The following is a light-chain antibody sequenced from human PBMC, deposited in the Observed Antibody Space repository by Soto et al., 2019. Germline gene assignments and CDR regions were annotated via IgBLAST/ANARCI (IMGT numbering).Light chain of an antibody. V-gene: IGKV1-5*03. CDR1: QTISSW. J-gene: IGKJ1*01. CDR3: QHYNRYSEA. Sequence: DIQMTQSPSTLSGSVGDRVTISCRASQTISSWLAWYQQKPGKAPKLLIYKASTLKSGVPSRFSGSGSGTEFTLTISTLQPDDFATYNCQHYNRYSEAFGQGTKVYIK. CDR2: KAS.